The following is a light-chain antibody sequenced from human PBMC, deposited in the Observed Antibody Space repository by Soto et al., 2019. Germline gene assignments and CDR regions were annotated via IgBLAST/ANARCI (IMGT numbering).Light chain of an antibody. J-gene: IGKJ4*01. CDR2: STS. V-gene: IGKV1D-12*01. Sequence: DIQMTQSPSSVSASVGDRVTITCRASQGINSCLAWYQQKPGKAPKLLIYSTSNLQSGVPSRFSGSGSGTDFTLTITSLQPEDFATYFCQQSESLPLTFGGGTKVEIK. CDR1: QGINSC. CDR3: QQSESLPLT.